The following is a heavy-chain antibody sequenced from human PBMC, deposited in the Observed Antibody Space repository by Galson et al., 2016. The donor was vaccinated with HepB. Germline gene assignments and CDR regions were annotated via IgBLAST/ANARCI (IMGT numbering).Heavy chain of an antibody. V-gene: IGHV3-23*01. CDR2: IDDSGIST. Sequence: SCKASGYSFTGYYLHWVRQAPGKGLEWVSAIDDSGISTYYADSVRGRFTMSRDNSKNTLYLQMNNLRAEDTAIYYCAKRVAVHGSGLMDVWGQGTTVTVSS. J-gene: IGHJ6*02. D-gene: IGHD3-10*01. CDR1: GYSFTGYY. CDR3: AKRVAVHGSGLMDV.